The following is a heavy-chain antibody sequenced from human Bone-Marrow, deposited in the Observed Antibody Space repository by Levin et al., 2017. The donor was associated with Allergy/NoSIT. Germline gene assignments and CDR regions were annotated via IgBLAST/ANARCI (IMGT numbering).Heavy chain of an antibody. D-gene: IGHD3-22*01. Sequence: GGSLRLFCAASGFTFSNAWMSWVRQAPGKGLEWVGRIKSKTDGGTTDYAAPVKGRFTISRDDSKNTLYLQMNSLKTEDTAVYYCTTDLGYYDGITVYWGQGTLVTVSS. CDR2: IKSKTDGGTT. J-gene: IGHJ4*02. V-gene: IGHV3-15*01. CDR3: TTDLGYYDGITVY. CDR1: GFTFSNAW.